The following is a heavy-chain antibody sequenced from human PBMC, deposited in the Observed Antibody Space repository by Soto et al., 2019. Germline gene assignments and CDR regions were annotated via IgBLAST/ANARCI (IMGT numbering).Heavy chain of an antibody. CDR3: ARPQSRDGHKTDH. Sequence: SVKVSCKASGGTFSKYGLSWVRQAPGQGLEWMGGIIFGSASYAQKFQGRLTITADESTSTAYMELTSLTSEDTASYYCARPQSRDGHKTDHWGQGTLVTVSS. J-gene: IGHJ4*02. CDR2: IIFGSA. V-gene: IGHV1-69*13. D-gene: IGHD2-2*01. CDR1: GGTFSKYG.